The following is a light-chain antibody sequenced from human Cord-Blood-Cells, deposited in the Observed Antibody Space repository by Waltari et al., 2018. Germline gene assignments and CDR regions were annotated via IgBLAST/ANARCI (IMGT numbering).Light chain of an antibody. CDR1: SSDVGGYNY. CDR3: SSYTSSSTLV. CDR2: DVS. V-gene: IGLV2-14*01. Sequence: QSALTQPASVSGSPGQSITIPCTGNSSDVGGYNYVSWYQQHPGKAPKLMIYDVSKRPSGVSNRFSGSKSGNTAFLTISGLQAEDEADYYCSSYTSSSTLVFGGGTKLTVL. J-gene: IGLJ2*01.